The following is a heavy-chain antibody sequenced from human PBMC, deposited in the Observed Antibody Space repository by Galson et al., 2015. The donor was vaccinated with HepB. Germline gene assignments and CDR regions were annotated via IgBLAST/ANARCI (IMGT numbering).Heavy chain of an antibody. Sequence: SLRLSCAASGFTFSGSAIHWVRQASGKGPEWVGRIRSKAYNYATTYVASLKGRFINSRDDSKNTAYLHMISLKIEDAAVYYCVRLGDLSGYSSRWGQGTLVTVSS. CDR2: IRSKAYNYAT. CDR3: VRLGDLSGYSSR. J-gene: IGHJ4*02. D-gene: IGHD6-13*01. CDR1: GFTFSGSA. V-gene: IGHV3-73*01.